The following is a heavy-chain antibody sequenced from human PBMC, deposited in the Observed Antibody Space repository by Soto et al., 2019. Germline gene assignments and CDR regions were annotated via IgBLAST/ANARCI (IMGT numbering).Heavy chain of an antibody. Sequence: GALRVSCAASVFIFSSYWMTWLRQAPGKGLEWVANIRPDGSASNYVDSVRGRFTISRDNAKNSLFLQMNSLRAEDTAVYYCARDPVRGDDYNFDYWGQGTLVTVSS. CDR3: ARDPVRGDDYNFDY. V-gene: IGHV3-7*01. CDR2: IRPDGSAS. J-gene: IGHJ4*02. D-gene: IGHD3-10*01. CDR1: VFIFSSYW.